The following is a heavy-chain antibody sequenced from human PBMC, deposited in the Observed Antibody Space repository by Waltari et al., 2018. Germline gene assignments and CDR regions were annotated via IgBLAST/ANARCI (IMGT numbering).Heavy chain of an antibody. V-gene: IGHV3-7*01. J-gene: IGHJ4*02. CDR1: GFSFNNYW. CDR2: IKQDGSEI. D-gene: IGHD7-27*01. Sequence: CAGSGFSFNNYWMSWLRQAPGKGLEWVAHIKQDGSEIYYVDSVKGRFSISRDNAKKSLYLQMNSLRGDDTAVFYCVTWGDLGNFWGQGTLVTVSA. CDR3: VTWGDLGNF.